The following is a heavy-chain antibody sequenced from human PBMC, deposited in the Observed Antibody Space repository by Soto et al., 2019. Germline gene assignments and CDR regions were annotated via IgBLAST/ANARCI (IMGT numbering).Heavy chain of an antibody. J-gene: IGHJ4*02. V-gene: IGHV1-2*02. CDR3: ARVHEQYYYDSSGPFDY. Sequence: GASVKVSCKASGYTFTGYYMHCVRQAPGQELEWMGWINPNSGGTNYAQKFQGRVTMTRDTSISTAYMELSRLRSDDTAVYYCARVHEQYYYDSSGPFDYWGQGTLGTVSS. D-gene: IGHD3-22*01. CDR2: INPNSGGT. CDR1: GYTFTGYY.